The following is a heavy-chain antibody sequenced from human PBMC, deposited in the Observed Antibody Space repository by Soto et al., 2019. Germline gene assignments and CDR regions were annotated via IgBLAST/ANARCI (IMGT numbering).Heavy chain of an antibody. CDR3: MDIDMSGKWDY. CDR1: GFIFTNAR. Sequence: SGGSLRLSCAASGFIFTNARMNWVRQAPGKGLEWVGRIRNKADGGTSVYAAPVEGRFTISRDDSKNTVYLQMNSLKTEDTAIYYCMDIDMSGKWDYWGQGTPVTVSS. V-gene: IGHV3-15*07. J-gene: IGHJ4*02. D-gene: IGHD5-12*01. CDR2: IRNKADGGTS.